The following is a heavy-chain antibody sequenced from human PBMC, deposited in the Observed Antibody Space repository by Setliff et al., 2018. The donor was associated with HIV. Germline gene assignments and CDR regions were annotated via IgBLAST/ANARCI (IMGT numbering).Heavy chain of an antibody. CDR1: GVSISSGYY. J-gene: IGHJ2*01. Sequence: KPSETLSLTCVVSGVSISSGYYWSWIRQPPGKGLEWIGRIHHSGSTYYNPSIKSRITISVDTTKNQFSSKLSAVTAADTAVYYCARGRNWGSPRYWYFDLWGRGTLVTVSS. CDR2: IHHSGST. V-gene: IGHV4-38-2*01. CDR3: ARGRNWGSPRYWYFDL. D-gene: IGHD7-27*01.